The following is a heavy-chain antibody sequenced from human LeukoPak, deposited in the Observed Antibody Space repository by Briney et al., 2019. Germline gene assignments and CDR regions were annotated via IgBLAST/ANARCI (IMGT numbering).Heavy chain of an antibody. D-gene: IGHD6-13*01. Sequence: GGSLRLSCAASGFTFSDYYMSWMRQAPGGGGEGASYMSSSVNTTHHADSVKGRFTLSRDNAKNSLYLQMSSLRAEDTAVYYCAREVGSSWYFDC. CDR3: AREVGSSWYFDC. CDR1: GFTFSDYY. J-gene: IGHJ4*01. CDR2: MSSSVNTT. V-gene: IGHV3-11*04.